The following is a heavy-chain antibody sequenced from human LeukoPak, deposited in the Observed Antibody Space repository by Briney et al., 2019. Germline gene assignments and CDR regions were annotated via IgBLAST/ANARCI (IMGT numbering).Heavy chain of an antibody. Sequence: GGSLRLSCAASGFTVSSNYMSWVRQAPGKGLEWVSVIYSGGSTYYADSVKGRFTISRDNSKNTLYLQMNSLRAEDTAVYYCARGARWMEYQLTPFDYWGQGTLVTVSS. D-gene: IGHD2-2*01. CDR1: GFTVSSNY. CDR3: ARGARWMEYQLTPFDY. J-gene: IGHJ4*02. CDR2: IYSGGST. V-gene: IGHV3-53*01.